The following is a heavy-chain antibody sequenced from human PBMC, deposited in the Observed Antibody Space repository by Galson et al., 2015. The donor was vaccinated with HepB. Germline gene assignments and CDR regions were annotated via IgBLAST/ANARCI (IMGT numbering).Heavy chain of an antibody. D-gene: IGHD4-17*01. CDR3: AHRPTMTTVTRASLGYYDY. V-gene: IGHV2-5*02. CDR2: IYWDDDK. J-gene: IGHJ4*02. Sequence: PALVKPTQTLTLTCTFSGFSLSPSGVGVGWIRQPPGKALEWLALIYWDDDKSYSPSLKSRLTITKDTSKNQVVLTMTNMDPVDTATYYCAHRPTMTTVTRASLGYYDYWGQGTLVTVSS. CDR1: GFSLSPSGVG.